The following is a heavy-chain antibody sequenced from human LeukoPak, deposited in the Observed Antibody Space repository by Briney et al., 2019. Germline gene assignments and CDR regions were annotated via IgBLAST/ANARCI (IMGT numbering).Heavy chain of an antibody. Sequence: PSETLSLTCTVSGVSVSSPDYYWVWIRQPPGKGLEWVGNIHHSGSTYYNPSLKSRVSIFVDTSKNQFSLKLSSVTAADTAVYYCVLGAIVKIRAVKNQMVDYWGQGTLVTVSS. CDR3: VLGAIVKIRAVKNQMVDY. CDR2: IHHSGST. D-gene: IGHD3-10*01. CDR1: GVSVSSPDYY. J-gene: IGHJ4*02. V-gene: IGHV4-39*07.